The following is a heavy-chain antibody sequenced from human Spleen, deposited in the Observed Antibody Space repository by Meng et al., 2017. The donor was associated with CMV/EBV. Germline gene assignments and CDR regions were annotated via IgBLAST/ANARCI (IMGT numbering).Heavy chain of an antibody. D-gene: IGHD3-3*02. CDR2: IYHSGST. CDR3: AVSTFFSMDV. Sequence: GSLRLSCTVSGYSISSGYYWGWVRQPPGKGLEWIGSIYHSGSTYYNPSLKSRVTMSVDTSKNQFSLNLSSVTAADTAVYYCAVSTFFSMDVWGQGTTVTVSS. V-gene: IGHV4-38-2*02. CDR1: GYSISSGYY. J-gene: IGHJ6*02.